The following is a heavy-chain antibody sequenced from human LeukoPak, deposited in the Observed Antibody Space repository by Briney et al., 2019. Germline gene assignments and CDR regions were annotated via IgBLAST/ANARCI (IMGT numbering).Heavy chain of an antibody. V-gene: IGHV3-48*03. D-gene: IGHD1-26*01. Sequence: GGSLRLSCAASGFTFSSYEMNWVRQAPGKGLEWVSYISSSGSTIYYADSVKGRFTISRDNAKNSLYLQMNSLRAEDTAVYYCARAGSGRSPDWFDPWGQGTLVTVSS. CDR3: ARAGSGRSPDWFDP. CDR2: ISSSGSTI. CDR1: GFTFSSYE. J-gene: IGHJ5*02.